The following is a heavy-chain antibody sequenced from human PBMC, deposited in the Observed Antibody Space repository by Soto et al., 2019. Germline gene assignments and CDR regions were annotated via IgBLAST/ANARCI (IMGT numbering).Heavy chain of an antibody. J-gene: IGHJ5*02. CDR2: ISGSGGST. CDR1: GFTFSSYA. Sequence: GGSLRLSCAASGFTFSSYAMSWVRQAPGKGLEWVSAISGSGGSTYYADSVKGRLTISRDNSKNTLYLQMNSLRAEDTAVYYCAKFQTVRPRGWFAPWGQGSLVTVSS. CDR3: AKFQTVRPRGWFAP. D-gene: IGHD3-10*01. V-gene: IGHV3-23*01.